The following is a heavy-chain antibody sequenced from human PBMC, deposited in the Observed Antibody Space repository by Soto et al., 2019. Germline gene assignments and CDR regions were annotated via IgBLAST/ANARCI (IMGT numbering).Heavy chain of an antibody. Sequence: ASETLSLTCAVSGDSISSNNWWSWVRQPPGKGLEWIGEIHHSGTTNYNPSLNSRVTISVDKSENQVSLMLTSVTAADTAVYYCARAYSSSWYMYDYWGQGTLVTVSS. CDR3: ARAYSSSWYMYDY. D-gene: IGHD6-13*01. V-gene: IGHV4-4*02. CDR2: IHHSGTT. J-gene: IGHJ4*02. CDR1: GDSISSNNW.